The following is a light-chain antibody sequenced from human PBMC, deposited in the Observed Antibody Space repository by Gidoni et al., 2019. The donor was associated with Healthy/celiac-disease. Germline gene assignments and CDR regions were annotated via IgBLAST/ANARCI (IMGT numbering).Light chain of an antibody. CDR3: GTWDSSLSAVV. V-gene: IGLV1-51*01. CDR2: DNN. J-gene: IGLJ2*01. Sequence: QSVLTPPPSVSAPPGQKVTISGSGSTSNIGNNYVSWYQQLPGTAPKLLIYDNNKRPSGMPDRFSGSKSGTSATLGITALQTGDEADYYCGTWDSSLSAVVFGGGTKLTVL. CDR1: TSNIGNNY.